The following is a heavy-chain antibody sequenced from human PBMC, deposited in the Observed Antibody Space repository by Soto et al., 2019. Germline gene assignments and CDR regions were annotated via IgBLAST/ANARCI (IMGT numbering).Heavy chain of an antibody. J-gene: IGHJ4*02. CDR2: IDVGSANA. CDR3: ATDYDSHGYPTLYYFNS. V-gene: IGHV1-58*01. D-gene: IGHD3-22*01. Sequence: SVKVSCKTSGFTFSSSAVHWVRQARGHRLQWIGWIDVGSANANYAQMLQERVTISRDMSTSTAYMELSGLRPEDTAVYYCATDYDSHGYPTLYYFNSWGPGTLVTVSS. CDR1: GFTFSSSA.